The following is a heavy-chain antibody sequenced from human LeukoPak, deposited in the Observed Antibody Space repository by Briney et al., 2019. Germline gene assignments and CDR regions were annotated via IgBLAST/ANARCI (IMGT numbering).Heavy chain of an antibody. D-gene: IGHD3-10*01. CDR3: ARAASSSGRRLDY. Sequence: ASVKVSCKASGYTFTSYYMHWVRQAPGQGLQWMGIINPSGGSTNYAQKFQGRVTMTRDTSTSTVYMELSSLRPEDTAVYYCARAASSSGRRLDYWGQGTLVTVSS. CDR2: INPSGGST. CDR1: GYTFTSYY. J-gene: IGHJ4*02. V-gene: IGHV1-46*01.